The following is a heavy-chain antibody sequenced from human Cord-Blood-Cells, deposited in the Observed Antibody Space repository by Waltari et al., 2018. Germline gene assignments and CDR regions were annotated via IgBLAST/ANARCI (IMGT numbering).Heavy chain of an antibody. CDR2: INPSGST. J-gene: IGHJ6*02. V-gene: IGHV4-34*01. Sequence: FSGYYWSWIRQPPGKGREWIGEINPSGSTNYNPSLNSRVTISVDTSNNQCSLKLSYVTAADTAVYYCARDPYSSSWYTYYYYYYGMDVWGQGTTVTVSS. CDR1: FSGYY. CDR3: ARDPYSSSWYTYYYYYYGMDV. D-gene: IGHD6-13*01.